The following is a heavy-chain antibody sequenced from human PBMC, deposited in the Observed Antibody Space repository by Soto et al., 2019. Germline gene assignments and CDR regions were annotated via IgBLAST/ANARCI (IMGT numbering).Heavy chain of an antibody. J-gene: IGHJ4*02. D-gene: IGHD3-22*01. V-gene: IGHV1-69*08. CDR1: GGTFSSYT. CDR3: ARDTGIVVEYYFDY. Sequence: QVQLVQSGAEVKKPGSSVKVSCKASGGTFSSYTISWVRQAPGQGLEWMGRIIPILGIANYAQKFQGRVTITEDKSTSTAYMELSSLRSEDTAVYYCARDTGIVVEYYFDYWGQGTLVTVSS. CDR2: IIPILGIA.